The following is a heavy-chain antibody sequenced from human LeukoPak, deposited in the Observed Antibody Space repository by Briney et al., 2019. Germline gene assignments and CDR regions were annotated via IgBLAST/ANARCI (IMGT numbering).Heavy chain of an antibody. J-gene: IGHJ4*02. CDR2: IIPILGIA. CDR3: ARDRGLGDRAPIDY. D-gene: IGHD2-21*01. Sequence: SVKVSCKASGGTFSSYAISWVRQAPGQGLEWMGRIIPILGIANYAQKFQGRVTITADKSTSTAYMELSSLRSGDTAVYYCARDRGLGDRAPIDYWGQGTLVTVSS. V-gene: IGHV1-69*04. CDR1: GGTFSSYA.